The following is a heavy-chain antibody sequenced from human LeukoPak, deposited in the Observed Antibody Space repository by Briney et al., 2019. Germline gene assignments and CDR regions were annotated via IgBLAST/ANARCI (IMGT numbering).Heavy chain of an antibody. J-gene: IGHJ4*02. D-gene: IGHD5-24*01. V-gene: IGHV3-23*01. CDR2: IMDSGGGT. CDR3: AKDPRW. Sequence: GGSLRLSCAVSGFSFSSYGLFWVRQAPEKGLEWVSAIMDSGGGTYYADSVKGRFTISRDNSKNTLYLQMNRLRAEDTDLYYCAKDPRWWGQGTLVTVSA. CDR1: GFSFSSYG.